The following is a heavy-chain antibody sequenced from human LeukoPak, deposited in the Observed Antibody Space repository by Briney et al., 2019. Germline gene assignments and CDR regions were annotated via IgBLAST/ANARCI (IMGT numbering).Heavy chain of an antibody. J-gene: IGHJ4*02. CDR2: IKEDGSHK. Sequence: GGSLRLSCVASGFTFSSYRMSWGRQARGKGLEWVANIKEDGSHKYYLDSVKGRFTISRDNAKNSLYLQMNNLRPEDTALYYCAKASGYSFGHFDYWGQGTLVTVSS. CDR3: AKASGYSFGHFDY. D-gene: IGHD5-18*01. CDR1: GFTFSSYR. V-gene: IGHV3-7*03.